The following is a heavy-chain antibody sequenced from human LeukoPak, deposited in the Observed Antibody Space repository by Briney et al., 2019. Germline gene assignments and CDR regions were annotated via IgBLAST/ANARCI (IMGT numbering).Heavy chain of an antibody. CDR1: GYTFTSYG. V-gene: IGHV1-18*01. CDR2: ISAYNGNT. Sequence: ASVKVSCKASGYTFTSYGISWVRQAPGQGLEWMGWISAYNGNTNYAQKLQGRVTMTTDTSTSTAYMERRSLRSDDTAVYYCARSPPGGQLERRGWFDPWGQGTLVTVSS. CDR3: ARSPPGGQLERRGWFDP. D-gene: IGHD1-1*01. J-gene: IGHJ5*02.